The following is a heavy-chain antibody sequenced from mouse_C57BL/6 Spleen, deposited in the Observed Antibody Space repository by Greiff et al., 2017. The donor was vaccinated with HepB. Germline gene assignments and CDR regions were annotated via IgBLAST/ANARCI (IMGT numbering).Heavy chain of an antibody. CDR1: GFTFSSYA. CDR3: ARSTAYYAMDY. V-gene: IGHV5-4*01. Sequence: EVQRVESGGGLVKPGGSLKLSCAASGFTFSSYAMSWVRQTPGKRLEWVATISDGGSYTYYPDNVKGRFTISRDNAKNNLYLQMSHLKSEDTAMYYCARSTAYYAMDYWGQGTSVTVSS. J-gene: IGHJ4*01. CDR2: ISDGGSYT.